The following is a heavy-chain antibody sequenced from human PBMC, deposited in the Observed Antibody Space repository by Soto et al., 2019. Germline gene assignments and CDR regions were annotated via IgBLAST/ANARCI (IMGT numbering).Heavy chain of an antibody. CDR2: INWKSGSI. CDR1: GFTFHDYA. V-gene: IGHV3-9*01. D-gene: IGHD6-13*01. CDR3: AKATVGRQQYLGQRYDYYYGMDV. Sequence: GGSLRLSCAASGFTFHDYAMHWVRQVPGKGLEWVSGINWKSGSIGYADSVKGRFTISRDNAKNSLYLQMNSLRIEDAALYYCAKATVGRQQYLGQRYDYYYGMDVWGQGTMVTVSS. J-gene: IGHJ6*02.